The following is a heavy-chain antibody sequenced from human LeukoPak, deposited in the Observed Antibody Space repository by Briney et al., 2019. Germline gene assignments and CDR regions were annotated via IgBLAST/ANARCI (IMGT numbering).Heavy chain of an antibody. CDR2: ISAYNGNT. Sequence: ASVKVSCKASGYTFTSYGISWVRQAPGQGVEWMGWISAYNGNTNYAQKLQGRVTMTTDTSTSTAYMELRSLRSDDTAVYYCARDRARYFDWLPRAFDIWGQGTMVTVSS. CDR1: GYTFTSYG. D-gene: IGHD3-9*01. J-gene: IGHJ3*02. CDR3: ARDRARYFDWLPRAFDI. V-gene: IGHV1-18*01.